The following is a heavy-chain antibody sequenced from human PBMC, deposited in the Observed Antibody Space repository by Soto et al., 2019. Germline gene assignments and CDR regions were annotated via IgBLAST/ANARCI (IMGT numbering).Heavy chain of an antibody. CDR2: ISWNSGSI. D-gene: IGHD4-17*01. Sequence: EVQLVESGGGLVQPGRSLRLSCAASGFTFDDYAMHWVRQAPGKGLEWVSGISWNSGSIGYADSVKGRFTTSRDNAKNSLYLQMNSLRAEDTALYYCAKAERRYGDYDSAFDIWGQGTMVTVSS. CDR3: AKAERRYGDYDSAFDI. J-gene: IGHJ3*02. CDR1: GFTFDDYA. V-gene: IGHV3-9*01.